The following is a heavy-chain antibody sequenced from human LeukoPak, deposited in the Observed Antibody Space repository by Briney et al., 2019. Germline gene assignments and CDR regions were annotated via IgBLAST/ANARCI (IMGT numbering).Heavy chain of an antibody. CDR1: GGSFSGYY. V-gene: IGHV4-34*01. Sequence: SETLSLTCAVYGGSFSGYYWSWIRQPPGEGLEWIGEINHSGSTNYNPSLKSRVTISVDTSKNQFSLKLSSVTAADTAVYYCARGYSYFDYWGQGTLVTVSS. D-gene: IGHD1-26*01. CDR3: ARGYSYFDY. CDR2: INHSGST. J-gene: IGHJ4*02.